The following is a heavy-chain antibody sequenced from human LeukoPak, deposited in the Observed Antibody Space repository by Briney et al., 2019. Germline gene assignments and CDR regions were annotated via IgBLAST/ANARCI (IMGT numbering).Heavy chain of an antibody. CDR3: ARESEDCRGGSCYPTGFDP. CDR2: IYTSGST. J-gene: IGHJ5*02. D-gene: IGHD2-15*01. CDR1: GGSISSYY. Sequence: SETLFLTCTVSGGSISSYYWSWIRQPAGKGLEWIGRIYTSGSTNYNPSLKSRVTMSVDTSKNQFSLKLSSVTAADTAVYYCARESEDCRGGSCYPTGFDPWGQGTLVTVSS. V-gene: IGHV4-4*07.